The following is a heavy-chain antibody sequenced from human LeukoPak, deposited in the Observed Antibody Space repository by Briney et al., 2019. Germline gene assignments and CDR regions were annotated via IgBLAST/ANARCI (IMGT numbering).Heavy chain of an antibody. V-gene: IGHV1-2*02. CDR1: GYTFNAYY. J-gene: IGHJ4*02. CDR2: INPDSGGR. CDR3: TREDY. Sequence: GASVKVFCRASGYTFNAYYLHWVRQAPGQGLEWMGWINPDSGGRYYAQKFQGRVTMTSDTAMSTAYMELSSLKSDDTAVYYCTREDYWGQGTLVIVSS.